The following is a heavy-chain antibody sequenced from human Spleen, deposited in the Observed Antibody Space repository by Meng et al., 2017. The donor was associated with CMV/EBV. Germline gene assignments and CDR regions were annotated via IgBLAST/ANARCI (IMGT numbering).Heavy chain of an antibody. V-gene: IGHV4-4*07. D-gene: IGHD2-21*02. CDR3: ARDPPYCGGDCGWFDP. J-gene: IGHJ5*02. CDR1: GGSMSSYY. CDR2: IYTSGST. Sequence: QVMWQESGPGLVTPSETLPLHCTVSGGSMSSYYWSWIRQPAGKGLEWIGRIYTSGSTNYNPSLKSRVTMSVDTSKNQFSLKLSSVTAADTAVYYCARDPPYCGGDCGWFDPWGQGTLVTVSS.